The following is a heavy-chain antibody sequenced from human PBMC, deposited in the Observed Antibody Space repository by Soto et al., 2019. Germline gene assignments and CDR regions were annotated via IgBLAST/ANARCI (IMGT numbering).Heavy chain of an antibody. J-gene: IGHJ4*02. Sequence: ASVKVSCKASGYTFTSYAMHWVRQAPGQRLEWMGWINAGNGNTKYSQKFQGRVTITRDTSASTAYMELSSLRSEDTAVYYCARSIVVVTALVYWGPGILVTVSS. CDR3: ARSIVVVTALVY. CDR1: GYTFTSYA. D-gene: IGHD2-21*02. V-gene: IGHV1-3*01. CDR2: INAGNGNT.